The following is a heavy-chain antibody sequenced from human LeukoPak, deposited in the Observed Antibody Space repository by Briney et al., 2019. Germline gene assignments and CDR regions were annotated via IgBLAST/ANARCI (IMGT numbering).Heavy chain of an antibody. CDR1: GDSITDYY. D-gene: IGHD6-13*01. V-gene: IGHV4-59*01. CDR3: AREEGIAAAGALEY. J-gene: IGHJ4*02. Sequence: SETLSLTCNVSGDSITDYYWSWIRQPPGKGLEWIGFIYHSGNTNYNPSLASRVTLSLDTSKTQLSLRLASVTAADSAVYYCAREEGIAAAGALEYWGQGLLVTVSS. CDR2: IYHSGNT.